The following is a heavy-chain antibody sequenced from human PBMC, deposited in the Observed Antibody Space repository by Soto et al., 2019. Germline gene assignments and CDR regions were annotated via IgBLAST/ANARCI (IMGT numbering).Heavy chain of an antibody. D-gene: IGHD2-2*02. CDR1: GGSISSYY. CDR2: IYDSGRT. CDR3: ARGYCSSTSCYIWDNWFDP. J-gene: IGHJ5*02. V-gene: IGHV4-59*01. Sequence: QVQLQESGPGLVKPSETLYLTCTVSGGSISSYYWSWIRQPPGKGLEWIGYIYDSGRTNYNPSHKSRVNISVATSKNQFSLKLSSVTAADTSVYYCARGYCSSTSCYIWDNWFDPWGQGTLVTVSS.